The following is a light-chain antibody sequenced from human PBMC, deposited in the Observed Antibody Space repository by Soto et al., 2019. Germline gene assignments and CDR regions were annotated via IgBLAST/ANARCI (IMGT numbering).Light chain of an antibody. J-gene: IGLJ1*01. CDR3: SSYTSSNP. V-gene: IGLV2-14*01. CDR2: DVS. CDR1: SSDVGGYNY. Sequence: QSALTQPASVSGSPGQSITISCTGTSSDVGGYNYVSWYQQHPGKAPKLMIYDVSNRPSGVSNRFSGSKSGNTASLTISGLQAEDEADYYCSSYTSSNPFGTGTKVTVL.